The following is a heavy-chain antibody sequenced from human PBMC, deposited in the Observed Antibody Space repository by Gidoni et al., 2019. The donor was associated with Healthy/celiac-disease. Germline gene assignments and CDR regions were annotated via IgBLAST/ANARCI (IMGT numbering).Heavy chain of an antibody. D-gene: IGHD1-26*01. J-gene: IGHJ3*02. V-gene: IGHV3-9*01. Sequence: EVQLVESGGGLVQPGRSLRLSCAASGFTFDDYAMHWVRQAPGKGLEWVAGISWNSGSIGYADSVKGRFTISRDNAKNSLYLQMNSLRAEDTALYYCAKGEWELPSDAFDIWGQGTMVTVSS. CDR3: AKGEWELPSDAFDI. CDR2: ISWNSGSI. CDR1: GFTFDDYA.